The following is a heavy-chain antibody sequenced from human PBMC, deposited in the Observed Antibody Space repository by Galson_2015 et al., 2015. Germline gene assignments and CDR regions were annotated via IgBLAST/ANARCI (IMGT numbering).Heavy chain of an antibody. D-gene: IGHD2-21*02. CDR2: ISGSGGST. CDR1: GFTFSSYA. Sequence: LRLSCAASGFTFSSYAMSWVRQAPGKGLEWVSAISGSGGSTYYADSVKGRFTISRDNSKNTLYLQMNSLRAEDTAVYYCAKLGGSMVTAPHYWGQGTLVTVSS. J-gene: IGHJ4*02. CDR3: AKLGGSMVTAPHY. V-gene: IGHV3-23*01.